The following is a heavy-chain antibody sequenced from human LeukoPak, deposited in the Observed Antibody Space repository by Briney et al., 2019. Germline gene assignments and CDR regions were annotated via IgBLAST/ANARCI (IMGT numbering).Heavy chain of an antibody. D-gene: IGHD1-26*01. CDR1: GSSISSYY. CDR3: ARSGNYYEGYFDY. Sequence: SETLSLTCTVSGSSISSYYWSWIRQPPGKGLEWIGYIYYSGSTNYNPSLESRVTISVDTSKNQFSLKLSSVTAADTAVYYCARSGNYYEGYFDYWGQGTLVTVSS. V-gene: IGHV4-59*08. J-gene: IGHJ4*02. CDR2: IYYSGST.